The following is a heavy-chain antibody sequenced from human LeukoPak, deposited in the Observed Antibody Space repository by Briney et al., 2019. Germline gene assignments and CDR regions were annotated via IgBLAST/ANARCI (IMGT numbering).Heavy chain of an antibody. CDR1: GFTFSHYG. CDR2: IRYDGSNK. Sequence: GGSLRLSCAVSGFTFSHYGMHWVRQAPGKGLEWVAFIRYDGSNKYYADSVKGRFTISRDSSKNTLYLQMNSLRAEDTAVYYCATAPYDSSGYGPDYWGQGTLVTVSS. V-gene: IGHV3-30*02. J-gene: IGHJ4*02. D-gene: IGHD3-22*01. CDR3: ATAPYDSSGYGPDY.